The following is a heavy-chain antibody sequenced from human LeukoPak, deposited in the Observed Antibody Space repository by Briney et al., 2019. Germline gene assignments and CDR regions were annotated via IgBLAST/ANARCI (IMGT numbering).Heavy chain of an antibody. J-gene: IGHJ5*01. Sequence: PGGSLRLSCAASGFTFSSYAMHWVRQAPGKGLEWMAVISYDGSNKYYADSVKGRFTISRDNSKNTLYLQMNSLRAVDTAVYYCARDRSSGWFDYWGQGTLVTVSS. CDR1: GFTFSSYA. D-gene: IGHD6-19*01. CDR2: ISYDGSNK. V-gene: IGHV3-30-3*01. CDR3: ARDRSSGWFDY.